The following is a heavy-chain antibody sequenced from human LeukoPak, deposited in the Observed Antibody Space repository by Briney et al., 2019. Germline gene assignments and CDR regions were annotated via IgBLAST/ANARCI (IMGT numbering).Heavy chain of an antibody. CDR2: IYYSGST. CDR1: GYSISSGYY. J-gene: IGHJ5*02. V-gene: IGHV4-30-4*08. Sequence: SETLSLTCTVSGYSISSGYYWSWIRQPPGKGLEWIGYIYYSGSTYYNPSLKSRVTISVDTSKNQFSLKLSSVTAADTAVYYCARDQSSGYNWFAPWGQGTLVTVSS. CDR3: ARDQSSGYNWFAP. D-gene: IGHD6-19*01.